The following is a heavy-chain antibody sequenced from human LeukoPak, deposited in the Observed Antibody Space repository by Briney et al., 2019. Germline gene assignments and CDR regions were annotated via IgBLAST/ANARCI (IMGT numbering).Heavy chain of an antibody. D-gene: IGHD5-18*01. CDR3: ATIKRGSIYGYFDF. CDR1: GGSISSHY. Sequence: PSETLSLTCTVFGGSISSHYWTWIRQPPGKTLEWIGYVFDTGRTKDNPSLKSRLTLSADTSKNRLSLRLSSVTAADTAVYYCATIKRGSIYGYFDFWGRGILVTVSS. CDR2: VFDTGRT. J-gene: IGHJ4*01. V-gene: IGHV4-59*11.